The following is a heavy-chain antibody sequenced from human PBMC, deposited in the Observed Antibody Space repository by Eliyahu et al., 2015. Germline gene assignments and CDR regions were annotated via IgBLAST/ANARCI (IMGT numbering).Heavy chain of an antibody. D-gene: IGHD2/OR15-2a*01. V-gene: IGHV3-15*01. CDR1: GFTFNNAW. J-gene: IGHJ4*02. CDR3: TTFLRGY. CDR2: IKTKSDSGTT. Sequence: EVQLVESGGGLVKPGGSLRLSCAPSGFTFNNAWMTWVRQAPGKGLEWVGRIKTKSDSGTTDYAAPVKGRFTISRDDSKNTLYLQMNSLKAEDTAVYYCTTFLRGYWGQGTLVTVSS.